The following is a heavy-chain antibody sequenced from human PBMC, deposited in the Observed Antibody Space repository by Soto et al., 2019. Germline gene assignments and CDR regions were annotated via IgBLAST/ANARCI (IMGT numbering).Heavy chain of an antibody. J-gene: IGHJ4*02. V-gene: IGHV1-24*01. Sequence: GASVKVSFKVSGYTLTELSMHCVRQAPGKGLEWMGGFDPEDGETIYAQKFQGRVTMTEDTSTDTAYMELSSLRSEDTAVYYCATHLRIAAAGPFDYWGQGTLVTVSS. D-gene: IGHD6-13*01. CDR1: GYTLTELS. CDR2: FDPEDGET. CDR3: ATHLRIAAAGPFDY.